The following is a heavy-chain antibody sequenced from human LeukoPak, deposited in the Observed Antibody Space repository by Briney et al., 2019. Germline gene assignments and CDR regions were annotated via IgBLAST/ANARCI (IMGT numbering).Heavy chain of an antibody. Sequence: GGSLRLSCAASGFTFSSYAMSWVRQAPGKGLEWVSAISGSGGSTYYADSVKGRFTISRDNSKNTLYLQMNSLRAEDTAVYYCAKAPLYYCDSSGYYYVIDWGQGTLVTVSS. CDR1: GFTFSSYA. CDR3: AKAPLYYCDSSGYYYVID. D-gene: IGHD3-22*01. J-gene: IGHJ4*02. CDR2: ISGSGGST. V-gene: IGHV3-23*01.